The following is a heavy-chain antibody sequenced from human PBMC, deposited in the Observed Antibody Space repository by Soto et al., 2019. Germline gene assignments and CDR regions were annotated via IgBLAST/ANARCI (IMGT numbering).Heavy chain of an antibody. CDR3: ARQYYDVWSGENYY. J-gene: IGHJ4*02. CDR1: GGSISSSSYY. Sequence: QLQLQESGPGLVKPSETLSLTCTVSGGSISSSSYYWGWIRQPPGKGLAWIGSIYYSGNTYYNPSLKSRVTISGDTSNNQFSLKLSSVTAADTAVYYCARQYYDVWSGENYYWGQGTLVTVSS. D-gene: IGHD3-3*01. CDR2: IYYSGNT. V-gene: IGHV4-39*01.